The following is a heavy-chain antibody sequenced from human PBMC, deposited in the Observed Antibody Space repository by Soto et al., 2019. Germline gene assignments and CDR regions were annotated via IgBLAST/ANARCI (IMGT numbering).Heavy chain of an antibody. CDR2: INHSGST. J-gene: IGHJ6*02. D-gene: IGHD2-2*01. V-gene: IGHV4-34*01. CDR3: ARGGCSSTSCFPRTYYYYYYGMDV. CDR1: GGSFSGYY. Sequence: SETLSLTCAVYGGSFSGYYWSWIRQPPGKGLEWIGEINHSGSTNYNPSLKSRVTISVDTSKNQFSLKLSSVTAADTAVYYCARGGCSSTSCFPRTYYYYYYGMDVWGQGTTVTVSS.